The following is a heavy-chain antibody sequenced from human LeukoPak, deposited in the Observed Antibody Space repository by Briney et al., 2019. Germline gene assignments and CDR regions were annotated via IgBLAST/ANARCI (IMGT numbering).Heavy chain of an antibody. D-gene: IGHD1-26*01. V-gene: IGHV3-23*01. CDR2: IMGSGVST. CDR1: GFTFSSYA. Sequence: GGSLRLSCAASGFTFSSYAMSSVRLPAGKGLEWVSSIMGSGVSTSYAESVKGPLSISRDKSKNPLYLQMNSVRAEDTAVYYCASFAWELPWFDPWGQGTLVTVSS. J-gene: IGHJ5*02. CDR3: ASFAWELPWFDP.